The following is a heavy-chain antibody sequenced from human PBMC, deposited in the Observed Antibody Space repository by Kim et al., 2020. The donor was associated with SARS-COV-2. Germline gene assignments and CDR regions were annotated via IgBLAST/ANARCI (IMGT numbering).Heavy chain of an antibody. V-gene: IGHV1-18*01. J-gene: IGHJ5*02. CDR3: ARETFMVRFDP. D-gene: IGHD3-10*01. Sequence: ASVKVSCKASDYRFTRYGISWVRQAPGQGLEWMGWVNGYNSKTNYAQKFQGRVTMTLDASASTAYMELRSLGFDDTAVYYCARETFMVRFDPWGQGILVTVSS. CDR2: VNGYNSKT. CDR1: DYRFTRYG.